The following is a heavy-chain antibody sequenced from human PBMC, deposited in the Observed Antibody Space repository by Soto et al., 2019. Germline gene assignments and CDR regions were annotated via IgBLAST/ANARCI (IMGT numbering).Heavy chain of an antibody. CDR3: AKDVEGYCSGGSCALDY. CDR1: GFTFSSYA. V-gene: IGHV3-23*01. D-gene: IGHD2-15*01. CDR2: ISGSGGST. Sequence: GGSLRLSCAASGFTFSSYAMSWVRQAPGKGLEWVSAISGSGGSTYYADSVKGRLTISRDNSKNTLYLQMNSLRAEDTAVYYCAKDVEGYCSGGSCALDYWGQGTLVTVSS. J-gene: IGHJ4*02.